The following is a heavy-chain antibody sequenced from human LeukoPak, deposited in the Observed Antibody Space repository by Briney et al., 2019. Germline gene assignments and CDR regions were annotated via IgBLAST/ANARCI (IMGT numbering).Heavy chain of an antibody. CDR2: ISGSGGST. J-gene: IGHJ6*03. D-gene: IGHD3-9*01. Sequence: GGSLRLSCAASGFTFSSYGMSWVRQAPGKGLEWVSAISGSGGSTYYADSVKGRFTISRDNSKNTLYLQMNSLRAEDTAVYYCARMDQYYDILTGYHNTHFYYYYYMDVWGKGTTVTISS. CDR3: ARMDQYYDILTGYHNTHFYYYYYMDV. V-gene: IGHV3-23*01. CDR1: GFTFSSYG.